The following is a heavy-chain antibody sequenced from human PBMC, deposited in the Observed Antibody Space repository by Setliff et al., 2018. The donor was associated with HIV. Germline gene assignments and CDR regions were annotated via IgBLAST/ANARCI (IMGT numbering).Heavy chain of an antibody. V-gene: IGHV5-51*01. D-gene: IGHD7-27*01. CDR1: GYNFASYW. Sequence: PGESLKISCKGSGYNFASYWIGWVRQMPGKGLEWMGIIYPGDSTTRYSPSLEGQVTISADRSINTAFLQWSSLEASDTAMYYCIRRRRAPGAADLESYWGQGTLVTVSS. CDR3: IRRRRAPGAADLESY. J-gene: IGHJ4*02. CDR2: IYPGDSTT.